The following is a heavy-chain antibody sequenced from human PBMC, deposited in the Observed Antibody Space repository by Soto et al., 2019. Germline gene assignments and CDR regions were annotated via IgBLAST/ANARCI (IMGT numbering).Heavy chain of an antibody. Sequence: EVQLVECGGGLAQPGGSLRLSCAASGFTLSGYAMDWVRQAPGKGLEYVSGISTNGVGTYYANSVQGRFTISRDNSKNTVYLQMGSLRPEDMAVYYCARRARPDFYYMDVWGKGTTVTVSS. D-gene: IGHD6-6*01. J-gene: IGHJ6*03. CDR1: GFTLSGYA. CDR2: ISTNGVGT. CDR3: ARRARPDFYYMDV. V-gene: IGHV3-64*01.